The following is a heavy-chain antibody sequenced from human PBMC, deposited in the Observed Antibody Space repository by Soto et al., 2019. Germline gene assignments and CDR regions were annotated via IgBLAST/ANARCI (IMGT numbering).Heavy chain of an antibody. CDR1: GGTISSYA. Sequence: QVQLVQSGAEVKKPGSSVKVSCKASGGTISSYAISWVRQAPGQGLEWMGGLIPIFGTANYAQKFQGRVTMTADDSTSTAYMELSSLRSEDTAVYYCARDLRDRYFYGMDVWGQGTTVTVSS. D-gene: IGHD3-9*01. CDR2: LIPIFGTA. J-gene: IGHJ6*02. CDR3: ARDLRDRYFYGMDV. V-gene: IGHV1-69*12.